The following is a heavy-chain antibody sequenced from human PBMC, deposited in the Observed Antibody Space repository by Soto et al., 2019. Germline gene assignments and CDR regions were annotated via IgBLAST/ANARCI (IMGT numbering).Heavy chain of an antibody. J-gene: IGHJ6*02. CDR3: PTENYGDYYYYGMDV. V-gene: IGHV3-15*01. D-gene: IGHD4-17*01. CDR1: GFTFSNAW. CDR2: IKSKTDGGTT. Sequence: GGSLRLSCAASGFTFSNAWMSWVRQAPGKGLEWVGRIKSKTDGGTTDYAAPVKGRFTISRDDSKNTLYLQMNSLKTEDTAVYYCPTENYGDYYYYGMDVWGQGTTVTV.